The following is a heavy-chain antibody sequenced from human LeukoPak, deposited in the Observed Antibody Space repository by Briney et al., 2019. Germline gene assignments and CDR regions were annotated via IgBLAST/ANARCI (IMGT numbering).Heavy chain of an antibody. CDR1: GFTFSSYE. Sequence: HPGGSLRLSCAASGFTFSSYEMNWVRQAPGKGLEWVSYISSSGSTRYYADSVKGRFTISRDNAKNSLYLQMNRLRDEDTSVYYCARAPIVATITHYYYYGMDVWGQGTTVTVSS. D-gene: IGHD5-12*01. CDR2: ISSSGSTR. CDR3: ARAPIVATITHYYYYGMDV. V-gene: IGHV3-48*03. J-gene: IGHJ6*02.